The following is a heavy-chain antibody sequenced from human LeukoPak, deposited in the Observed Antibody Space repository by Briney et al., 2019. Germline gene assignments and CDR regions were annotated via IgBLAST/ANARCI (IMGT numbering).Heavy chain of an antibody. CDR1: GFTFSSIA. V-gene: IGHV3-23*01. CDR2: ISGSGGGT. J-gene: IGHJ4*02. Sequence: GGSLRLSCAASGFTFSSIAMSWVRQAPDKGLEWVSTISGSGGGTYYADSVKGRFTISRDDSKNTLYLLMNSLRADDTAVYYCAKDLGRYRNNFFDYWGQGNLVTVSS. CDR3: AKDLGRYRNNFFDY. D-gene: IGHD1-26*01.